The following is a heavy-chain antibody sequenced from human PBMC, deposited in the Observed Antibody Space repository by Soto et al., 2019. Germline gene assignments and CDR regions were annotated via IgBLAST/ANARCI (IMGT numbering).Heavy chain of an antibody. Sequence: QVQLVESGGGVVQPGRSLRLSCAASGFTFSSYGMHWVRQAPGKGLEWVAVIWYDGSNKYYADSVKGRFTISRDNSKNTLYLQMNSLRAEDTAVYYCARRVRRLTHSGYDQDYYYYMDVWGKGTTVTVSS. CDR1: GFTFSSYG. J-gene: IGHJ6*03. CDR3: ARRVRRLTHSGYDQDYYYYMDV. CDR2: IWYDGSNK. V-gene: IGHV3-33*01. D-gene: IGHD5-12*01.